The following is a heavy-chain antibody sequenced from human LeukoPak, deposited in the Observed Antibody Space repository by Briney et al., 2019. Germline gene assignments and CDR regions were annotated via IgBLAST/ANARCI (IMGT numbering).Heavy chain of an antibody. CDR1: GGSISSSSYY. D-gene: IGHD3-22*01. V-gene: IGHV4-39*07. CDR3: ARDFIMRDSSGYYYLPPPTGWFDP. CDR2: IYYSGST. Sequence: PSETLSLTCTVSGGSISSSSYYWGWIRQPPGKGLEWIGSIYYSGSTNYNPSLKSRVTISVDTSKNQFSLKLSSVTAADTAVYYCARDFIMRDSSGYYYLPPPTGWFDPWGQGTLVTVSS. J-gene: IGHJ5*02.